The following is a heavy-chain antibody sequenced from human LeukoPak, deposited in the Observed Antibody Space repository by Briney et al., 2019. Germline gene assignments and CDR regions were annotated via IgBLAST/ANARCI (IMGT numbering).Heavy chain of an antibody. CDR3: AKDQRYYYDSSGHYY. CDR1: GFTFSSYA. D-gene: IGHD3-22*01. V-gene: IGHV3-23*01. Sequence: SGGSLRLSCAASGFTFSSYAMSWVRQAPGKGLEWVSAISGSGGSTYYADSVKGRFTISRDNSKNTLYLQMNSLRAEDTAVYYCAKDQRYYYDSSGHYYWGQETLVTVSS. CDR2: ISGSGGST. J-gene: IGHJ4*02.